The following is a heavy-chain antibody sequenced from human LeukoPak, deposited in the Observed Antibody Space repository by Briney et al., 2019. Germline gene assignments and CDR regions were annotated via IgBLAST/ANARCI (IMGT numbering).Heavy chain of an antibody. CDR3: ARAGFTFSDYFGSFFDY. J-gene: IGHJ4*02. Sequence: PGGSLRLSCAASGFTFSSYGMSWVRQAPGKGLEWVSAISGSGESTYYANSVKGRFTISRDNAKNSLYLQMNSLRAEDTAVYYCARAGFTFSDYFGSFFDYWGQGTLVTVSS. V-gene: IGHV3-23*01. CDR2: ISGSGEST. D-gene: IGHD3-10*01. CDR1: GFTFSSYG.